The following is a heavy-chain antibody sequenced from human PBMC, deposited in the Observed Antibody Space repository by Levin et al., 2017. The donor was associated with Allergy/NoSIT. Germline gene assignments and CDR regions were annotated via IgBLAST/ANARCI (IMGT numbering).Heavy chain of an antibody. Sequence: PGGSLRLSCAASGFTFSSYWMSWVRQAPGKGLEWVANIKQDGSEKYYVDSVKGRFTISRDNAKNSLYLQMNSLRAEDTAVYYCARLGLDYYYGMDVWGQGTTVTVSS. D-gene: IGHD3/OR15-3a*01. V-gene: IGHV3-7*01. CDR2: IKQDGSEK. CDR3: ARLGLDYYYGMDV. J-gene: IGHJ6*02. CDR1: GFTFSSYW.